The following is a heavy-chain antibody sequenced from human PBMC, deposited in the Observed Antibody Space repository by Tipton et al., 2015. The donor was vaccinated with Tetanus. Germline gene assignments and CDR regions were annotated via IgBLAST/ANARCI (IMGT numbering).Heavy chain of an antibody. Sequence: GLVKPSGTLSLTCVVSGGSISSSNWWSWVRQSPGKGLEWIGEIHLSGGTSYNPSLKSRASMSVDKSKNQFSLNLSSVTVADSAIYYCSRGPKRWLTAGQVSWGQGTLVTVSS. V-gene: IGHV4-4*02. CDR1: GGSISSSNW. CDR3: SRGPKRWLTAGQVS. J-gene: IGHJ5*02. CDR2: IHLSGGT. D-gene: IGHD6-19*01.